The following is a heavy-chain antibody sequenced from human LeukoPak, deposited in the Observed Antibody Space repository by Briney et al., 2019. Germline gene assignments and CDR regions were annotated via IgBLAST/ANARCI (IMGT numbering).Heavy chain of an antibody. Sequence: SETLSLTCTVSGGSISNYYWSWIRQPPGKGLEWIGYIFYSGSTNYNPSLKSRVTISVDTSKNQSSLKVTSVTAADTAVYYCARGGSSGYDPFDYWGQGTLVIVSS. J-gene: IGHJ4*02. CDR3: ARGGSSGYDPFDY. V-gene: IGHV4-59*01. D-gene: IGHD5-12*01. CDR1: GGSISNYY. CDR2: IFYSGST.